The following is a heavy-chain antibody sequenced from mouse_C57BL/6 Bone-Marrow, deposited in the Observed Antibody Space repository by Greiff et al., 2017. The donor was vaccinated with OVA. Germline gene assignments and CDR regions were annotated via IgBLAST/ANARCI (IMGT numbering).Heavy chain of an antibody. CDR2: ISYDGSN. CDR3: ARGGGYQGYFDV. V-gene: IGHV3-6*01. CDR1: GYSITSGYY. Sequence: ESGPGLVKPSQSLSLTCSVTGYSITSGYYWNWIRQFPGNKLEWMGYISYDGSNNYNPSLKNRISITRDTSKNQFFLKLNSVTTEDTATYYCARGGGYQGYFDVWAQGPRSPSPQ. D-gene: IGHD2-2*01. J-gene: IGHJ1*03.